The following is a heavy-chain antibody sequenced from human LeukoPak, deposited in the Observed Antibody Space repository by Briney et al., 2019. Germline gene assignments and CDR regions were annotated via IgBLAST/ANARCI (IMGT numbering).Heavy chain of an antibody. CDR2: IYYSGNT. CDR1: GGSISSGGYY. CDR3: ARAVDCSSTSCYPPDYYYYYMDV. V-gene: IGHV4-31*03. J-gene: IGHJ6*03. Sequence: PSETLSLTCTVSGGSISSGGYYWSWIRQHPGKGLEWIGYIYYSGNTYYNPSLKSRVTISVATSKNQFSLKLSSVNAADTAVYYCARAVDCSSTSCYPPDYYYYYMDVWGKGTTVSVSS. D-gene: IGHD2-2*01.